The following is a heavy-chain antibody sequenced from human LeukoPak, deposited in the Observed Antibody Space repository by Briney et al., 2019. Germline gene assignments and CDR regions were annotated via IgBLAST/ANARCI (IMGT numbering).Heavy chain of an antibody. CDR3: SRGRLFGDY. CDR2: ISGSAGTI. D-gene: IGHD2-21*02. V-gene: IGHV3-48*03. CDR1: GFTFISYG. J-gene: IGHJ4*02. Sequence: GGSLRLSCAASGFTFISYGMNWVRQAPGKGLEWVSYISGSAGTIYYADSVKGRFTISRDNAKNSLSLQMNSLRAEDTAVYYCSRGRLFGDYWGQGALVTVSS.